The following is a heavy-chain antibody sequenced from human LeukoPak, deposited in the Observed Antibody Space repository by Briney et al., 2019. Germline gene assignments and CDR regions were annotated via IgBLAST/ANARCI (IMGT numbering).Heavy chain of an antibody. CDR2: ISGSGGST. Sequence: GGSLRLSCAASGFTFSTYAMSWVRQAPGKGLEWVSAISGSGGSTYYADSVKGRFTISRDNSKNTLYLQMNSLRAEDTAVYYCADYSSSSRYYYGMDVWGQGTRSPSP. CDR1: GFTFSTYA. J-gene: IGHJ6*02. D-gene: IGHD6-6*01. V-gene: IGHV3-23*01. CDR3: ADYSSSSRYYYGMDV.